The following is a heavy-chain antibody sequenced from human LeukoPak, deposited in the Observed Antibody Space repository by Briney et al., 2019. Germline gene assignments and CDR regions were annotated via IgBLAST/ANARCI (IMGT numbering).Heavy chain of an antibody. V-gene: IGHV3-23*01. D-gene: IGHD5-18*01. Sequence: PGGSLRLSCAASGFTFSSYAMSWVRQAPGKGLEWVSDISGSGGSTYYADSEKGRFTISRENSKKRVYVQMNSLRAEDTAVYYCAKEGIQLWLLFDYWGQGTLVTVSS. CDR1: GFTFSSYA. CDR3: AKEGIQLWLLFDY. CDR2: ISGSGGST. J-gene: IGHJ4*02.